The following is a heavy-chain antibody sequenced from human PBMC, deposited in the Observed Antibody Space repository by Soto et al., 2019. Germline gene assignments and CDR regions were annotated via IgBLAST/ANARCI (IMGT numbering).Heavy chain of an antibody. CDR1: GGTFSSYA. CDR2: IIPIFGTA. V-gene: IGHV1-69*13. Sequence: GASVKVSCKASGGTFSSYAISWVRQAPGQGLEWMGGIIPIFGTANYAQKFQGRVTITADESTSTAYMELSSLRSEDTAVYYCARDWVLRYFDQPGHYYYGMDVWGQGTTVTVSS. D-gene: IGHD3-9*01. CDR3: ARDWVLRYFDQPGHYYYGMDV. J-gene: IGHJ6*02.